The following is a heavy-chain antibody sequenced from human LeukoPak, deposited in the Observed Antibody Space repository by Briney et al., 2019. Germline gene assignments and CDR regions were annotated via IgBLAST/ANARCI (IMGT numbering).Heavy chain of an antibody. CDR2: INHSGST. Sequence: SETLSLTCTVSGGSISSSGYYWGWIRQPPGKGLEWIGEINHSGSTNYNPSLKSRVTISVDTSKNQFSLKLSSVTAADTAVYYCARAGSSIIYRGAFDIWGQGTMVTVSS. D-gene: IGHD3-10*01. V-gene: IGHV4-39*07. CDR1: GGSISSSGYY. CDR3: ARAGSSIIYRGAFDI. J-gene: IGHJ3*02.